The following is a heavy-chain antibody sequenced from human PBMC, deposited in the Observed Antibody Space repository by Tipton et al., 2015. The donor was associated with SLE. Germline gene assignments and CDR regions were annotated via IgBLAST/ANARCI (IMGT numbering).Heavy chain of an antibody. D-gene: IGHD6-13*01. CDR2: VYYSGST. Sequence: TLSLTCTVSDYSISSGYYWGWIRQPPGKGLEWIGYVYYSGSTNYNPSLKSRVTMSIDTSKNQFSLKLRSVTAADTAVYYCARHRMMDSSSWAYYFDYWGQGTLVTVSS. CDR3: ARHRMMDSSSWAYYFDY. J-gene: IGHJ4*02. V-gene: IGHV4-38-2*02. CDR1: DYSISSGYY.